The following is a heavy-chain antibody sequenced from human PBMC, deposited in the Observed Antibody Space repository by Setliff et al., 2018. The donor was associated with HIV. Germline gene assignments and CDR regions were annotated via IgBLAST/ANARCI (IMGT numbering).Heavy chain of an antibody. Sequence: SETLSLTCTVSGGSISSGNSYWSWIRQPAVKGLEWIGHIYTSGNTNYNPSLKSRVTISIDTSKNQFSLRLTSVTAADTAVYSCAREDALTQQFDSWGQGTLVTVSS. V-gene: IGHV4-61*09. J-gene: IGHJ4*02. D-gene: IGHD6-13*01. CDR3: AREDALTQQFDS. CDR1: GGSISSGNSY. CDR2: IYTSGNT.